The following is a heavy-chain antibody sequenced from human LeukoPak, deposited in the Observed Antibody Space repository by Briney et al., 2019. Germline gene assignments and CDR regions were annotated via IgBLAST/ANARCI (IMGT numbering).Heavy chain of an antibody. CDR1: GGSISSGSYY. V-gene: IGHV4-61*02. D-gene: IGHD3-22*01. CDR3: ARLTMIVAYYFDY. J-gene: IGHJ4*02. CDR2: IYTSGST. Sequence: SQTLSLTCTVSGGSISSGSYYWSWIRQPAGKGLEWIGRIYTSGSTNYNPSLKSRVTISVDTSKNQFSLKLSSVTAADTAVYYCARLTMIVAYYFDYWGQGTLVTVSS.